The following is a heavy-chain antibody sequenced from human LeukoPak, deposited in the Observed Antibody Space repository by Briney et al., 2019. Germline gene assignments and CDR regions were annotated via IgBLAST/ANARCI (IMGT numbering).Heavy chain of an antibody. Sequence: ASVKVSCKASGYTFTGYYMHWVRQAPGQGLEWMGWINPNSGGTNYAQKFQGRVTMTRDTSISTAYMELSRLRSDDTAVYYCARRPLYSSVWCDYWGQGTLVTVSS. CDR2: INPNSGGT. J-gene: IGHJ4*02. CDR1: GYTFTGYY. V-gene: IGHV1-2*02. CDR3: ARRPLYSSVWCDY. D-gene: IGHD6-19*01.